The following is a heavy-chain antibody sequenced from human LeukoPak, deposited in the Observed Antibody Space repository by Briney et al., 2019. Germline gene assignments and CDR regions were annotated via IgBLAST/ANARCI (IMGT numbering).Heavy chain of an antibody. V-gene: IGHV6-1*01. CDR3: ARDAGSGWSSFDY. D-gene: IGHD6-19*01. CDR1: GDSVSSNSAA. J-gene: IGHJ4*02. CDR2: TYYRSKWYN. Sequence: SQTLSLTCAISGDSVSSNSAAWNWIRQSPSRGLEWLGRTYYRSKWYNDYAVSMKSRITINPDTSKDQFSLQLNSLTPEDTAVYYCARDAGSGWSSFDYCGQGTLVTVSS.